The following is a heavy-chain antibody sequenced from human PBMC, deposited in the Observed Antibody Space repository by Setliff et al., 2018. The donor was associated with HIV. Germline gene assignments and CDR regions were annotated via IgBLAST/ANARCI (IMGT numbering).Heavy chain of an antibody. Sequence: SETLSLTCSVSGGSISGSSYYWGWIRQPPGKGLGWIGSVYHSGSTYYNPSLKSRVTISVDKSKNQFSVKLRSVTAADTAVYYCARDMTNYYDRSGSFGWFAPWGQGTPVTVSS. CDR2: VYHSGST. CDR1: GGSISGSSYY. CDR3: ARDMTNYYDRSGSFGWFAP. J-gene: IGHJ5*02. V-gene: IGHV4-39*07. D-gene: IGHD3-22*01.